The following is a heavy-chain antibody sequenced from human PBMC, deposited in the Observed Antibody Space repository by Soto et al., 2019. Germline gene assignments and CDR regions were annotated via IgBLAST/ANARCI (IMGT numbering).Heavy chain of an antibody. CDR2: INHSGST. J-gene: IGHJ4*02. CDR1: GGSFSGYI. Sequence: SSETLSLTCDVYGGSFSGYIWTWIRQPPGTGLEWIGEINHSGSTNYNPSLKSRVTISVDTSKNQFSLKLTSVTAADTAMYYCARDKITGLFDYWGQGTLVTVSS. V-gene: IGHV4-34*01. CDR3: ARDKITGLFDY. D-gene: IGHD2-8*02.